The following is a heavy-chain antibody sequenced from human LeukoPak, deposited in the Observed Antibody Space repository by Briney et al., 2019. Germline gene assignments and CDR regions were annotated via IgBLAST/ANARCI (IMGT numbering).Heavy chain of an antibody. CDR3: ANGLWELLGKYYYYGMDV. J-gene: IGHJ6*02. Sequence: PGGSLRLSCAASGFTFSSYAMSWVRQAPGKGLEWVSAISGSGGSTYYADSVKGRFTISRDNSKNTLYLQMNSLRAEDTAVYYCANGLWELLGKYYYYGMDVWGQGTTVTVSS. CDR1: GFTFSSYA. CDR2: ISGSGGST. D-gene: IGHD1-26*01. V-gene: IGHV3-23*01.